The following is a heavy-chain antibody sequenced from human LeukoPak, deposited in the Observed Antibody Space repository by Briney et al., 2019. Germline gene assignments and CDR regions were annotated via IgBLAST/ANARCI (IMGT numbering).Heavy chain of an antibody. J-gene: IGHJ6*03. CDR2: IYYSGST. D-gene: IGHD2-21*02. V-gene: IGHV4-31*02. CDR3: AMEDCGGDCYSPRGDYYYYMDV. Sequence: LEWIGYIYYSGSTYYNPSLKSRVTISVDTSKNQFSLKLSSVTAADTAVYYCAMEDCGGDCYSPRGDYYYYMDVWGKGTTVTVSS.